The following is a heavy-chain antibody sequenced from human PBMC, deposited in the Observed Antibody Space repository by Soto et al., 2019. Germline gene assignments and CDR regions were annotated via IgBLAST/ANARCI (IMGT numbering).Heavy chain of an antibody. Sequence: GGSLRLSCAASGFTFSSYAMHWVRQAPGKGLEWVAVISCDGSNKYYADSVKGRFTISRDNSKNTLYLQMNGLRAEDTAVYYCVRGLYSNYLSGMDVWGQGTTVTISS. V-gene: IGHV3-30-3*01. J-gene: IGHJ6*02. D-gene: IGHD4-4*01. CDR2: ISCDGSNK. CDR3: VRGLYSNYLSGMDV. CDR1: GFTFSSYA.